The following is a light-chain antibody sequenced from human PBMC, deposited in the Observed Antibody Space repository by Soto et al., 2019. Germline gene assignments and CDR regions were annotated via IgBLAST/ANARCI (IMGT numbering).Light chain of an antibody. CDR1: QSISSW. J-gene: IGKJ1*01. CDR3: QQYNSYPRT. Sequence: DIQMTQSPSTLSASVGDRVTITCRASQSISSWLAWYQQKPGKAPKLLIYKASSLESGVPSRFSGSGSETEFTLTISCLQSDDFATYYCQQYNSYPRTFGQGTKVEI. V-gene: IGKV1-5*03. CDR2: KAS.